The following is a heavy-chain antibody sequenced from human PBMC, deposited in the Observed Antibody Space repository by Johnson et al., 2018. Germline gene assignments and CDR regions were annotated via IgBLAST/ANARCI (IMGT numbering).Heavy chain of an antibody. V-gene: IGHV3-48*02. J-gene: IGHJ3*01. D-gene: IGHD3-3*02. CDR2: INSDSSII. CDR1: GFIFNSFS. Sequence: VQLGQAGGGLVQPRGSLRLSCKTSGFIFNSFSINWVRQAPGKGLEWLSYINSDSSIINYAESVKGRFTMYRDNGQNSLYLQMNSLRDEDTAVYYCVRDLHYAFDFWGQGTMVTVSS. CDR3: VRDLHYAFDF.